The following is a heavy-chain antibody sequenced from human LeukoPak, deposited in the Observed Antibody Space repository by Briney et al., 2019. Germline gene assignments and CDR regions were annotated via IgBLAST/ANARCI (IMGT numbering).Heavy chain of an antibody. CDR1: GYTFTGYY. CDR3: ARDRVWFGELFPLYGMDV. D-gene: IGHD3-10*01. CDR2: INPNSGGT. V-gene: IGHV1-2*04. Sequence: ASVKVSCKASGYTFTGYYMHWVRQAPGQGLEWMGWINPNSGGTNYAQKFQGWVTMTRDTSISTAYMELSRLRSDDTAVYYCARDRVWFGELFPLYGMDVWGQGTTVTVSS. J-gene: IGHJ6*02.